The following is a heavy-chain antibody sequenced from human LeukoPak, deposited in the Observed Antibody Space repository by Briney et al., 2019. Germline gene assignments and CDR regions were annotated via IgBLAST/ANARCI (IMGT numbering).Heavy chain of an antibody. Sequence: PGGSLRLSCAASGFTFSSYGMHWVRQAPGKGLEWVAVIWYDGSNKYYADSVKGRFTISRDNSKNTLYLQMNSLRAEDTAVYYCARSPGAVANWFDPWGQGTLVTVSS. CDR3: ARSPGAVANWFDP. D-gene: IGHD4-17*01. J-gene: IGHJ5*02. CDR2: IWYDGSNK. V-gene: IGHV3-33*01. CDR1: GFTFSSYG.